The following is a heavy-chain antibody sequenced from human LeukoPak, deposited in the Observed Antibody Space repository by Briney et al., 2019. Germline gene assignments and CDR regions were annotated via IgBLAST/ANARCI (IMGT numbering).Heavy chain of an antibody. CDR2: ISAYNGNT. CDR3: ARERGKAGLGYCSGGSCYTPFDY. J-gene: IGHJ4*02. CDR1: GYTFTSYG. D-gene: IGHD2-15*01. V-gene: IGHV1-18*01. Sequence: GASVKVSCKASGYTFTSYGISWVRQAPGQGLEWMGWISAYNGNTNYAQKLQGRVTMTTDTSTSTAYMELRSLRSDDTAVYYCARERGKAGLGYCSGGSCYTPFDYWGPGTLVTVSS.